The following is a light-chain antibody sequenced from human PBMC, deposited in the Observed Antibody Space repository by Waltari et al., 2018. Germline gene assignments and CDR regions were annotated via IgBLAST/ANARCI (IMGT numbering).Light chain of an antibody. CDR2: DVT. V-gene: IGLV2-14*03. Sequence: QSALTQPASVSGSPGQSITISCTGTSSDVGGYNYVYWYQQHPAKAPRLFIFDVTKRPSGVSDRFSGSKSGNTASLTISGLQAEDEADYYCLSYSRGSTLRVFGPGTRVTV. CDR1: SSDVGGYNY. J-gene: IGLJ1*01. CDR3: LSYSRGSTLRV.